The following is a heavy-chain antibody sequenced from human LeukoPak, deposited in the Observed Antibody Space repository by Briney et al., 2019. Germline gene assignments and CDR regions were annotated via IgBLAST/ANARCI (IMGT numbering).Heavy chain of an antibody. J-gene: IGHJ4*02. CDR3: ARAVYDYVWGSYRYYYFDY. CDR1: GGTFSSYA. V-gene: IGHV1-69*01. CDR2: IIPIFGTA. D-gene: IGHD3-16*02. Sequence: SVKVSCKASGGTFSSYAISWVRQAPGQGLEWMGGIIPIFGTANYAQKFQGRVTITADQSTSTAYMELSSPRSEDTAVYYCARAVYDYVWGSYRYYYFDYWGQGTLVTVSS.